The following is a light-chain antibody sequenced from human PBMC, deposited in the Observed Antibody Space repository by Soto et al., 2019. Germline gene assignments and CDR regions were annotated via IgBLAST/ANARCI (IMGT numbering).Light chain of an antibody. CDR1: QSVSSSY. Sequence: EIVLTQSPGTLSLSPGERATLSCRASQSVSSSYLAWYQQKPGQAPRLLIYDASSRATGIPDRFSGSGSGTDFTLTISSLEPEDFAVYYCQQYGSSPRTFGQGTKVDIK. J-gene: IGKJ1*01. CDR2: DAS. V-gene: IGKV3-20*01. CDR3: QQYGSSPRT.